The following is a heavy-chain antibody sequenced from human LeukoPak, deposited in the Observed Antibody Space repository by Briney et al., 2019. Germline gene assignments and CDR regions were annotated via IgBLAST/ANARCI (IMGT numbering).Heavy chain of an antibody. J-gene: IGHJ4*02. CDR3: ARVRGLGCCSGGSCPSEFDY. Sequence: ASVKVSCKASAYTFTSYAMHWVRQAPGQRLEWMGWINAGNGNTKYSQKFQGRVTITRDTSASTAYMELSSLRSEDTAVYYCARVRGLGCCSGGSCPSEFDYWGQGTLVTVSS. V-gene: IGHV1-3*01. D-gene: IGHD2-15*01. CDR2: INAGNGNT. CDR1: AYTFTSYA.